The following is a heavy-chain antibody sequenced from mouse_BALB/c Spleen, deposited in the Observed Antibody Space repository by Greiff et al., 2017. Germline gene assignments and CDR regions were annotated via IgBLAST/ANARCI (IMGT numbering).Heavy chain of an antibody. CDR3: ARLGYGYDYIDY. J-gene: IGHJ2*01. CDR1: GFTFSSFG. Sequence: EVQLVESGGGLVQPGGSRKLSCAASGFTFSSFGMHWVRQAPEKGLEWVAYISSGSSTIYYADTVKGRFTISRDNPKNTLFLQMTSLRSEDTAMYYCARLGYGYDYIDYWGQGTTLTVSS. V-gene: IGHV5-17*02. CDR2: ISSGSSTI. D-gene: IGHD2-14*01.